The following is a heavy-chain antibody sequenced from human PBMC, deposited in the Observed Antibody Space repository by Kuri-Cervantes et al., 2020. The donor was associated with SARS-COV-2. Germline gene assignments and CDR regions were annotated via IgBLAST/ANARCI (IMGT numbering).Heavy chain of an antibody. CDR1: GGSFNGYY. V-gene: IGHV4-34*01. Sequence: SETLSLTCAVFGGSFNGYYWSWIRQSPGKGLEWIGKINHSGSANYNPSLGTRVTISIDTSKNQFSLKLSSVTAADTAMYYCARGREGAVPATILGLGFFLYFSMDVWGKGTSVTVSS. J-gene: IGHJ6*03. D-gene: IGHD2-2*01. CDR3: ARGREGAVPATILGLGFFLYFSMDV. CDR2: INHSGSA.